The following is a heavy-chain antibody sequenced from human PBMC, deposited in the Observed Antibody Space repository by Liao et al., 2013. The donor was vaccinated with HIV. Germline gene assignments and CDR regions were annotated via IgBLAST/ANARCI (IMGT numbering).Heavy chain of an antibody. Sequence: QVQLQQWGAGLLKPSETLSLTCAVSGGSISSGGYSWSWIRQPPGKGLEWIGEINHSGSTNYNPSLKSRVTISVDTSKNQFSLKLSSVTAADTAVYYCARGFPVRLGSWLYYWG. D-gene: IGHD3-16*01. CDR3: ARGFPVRLGSWLYY. J-gene: IGHJ4*01. CDR2: INHSGST. V-gene: IGHV4-34*01. CDR1: GGSISSGGYS.